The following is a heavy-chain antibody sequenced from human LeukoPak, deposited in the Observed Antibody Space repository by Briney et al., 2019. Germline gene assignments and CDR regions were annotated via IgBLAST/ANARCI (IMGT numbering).Heavy chain of an antibody. Sequence: GGSLRLSCAASGFTFDDYAMHWVRQAPGKGLEWVSGIRWNSGSIGYADSVKGRFTISRDNAKNSLYLQTNSLRAEDTALYYCAKDLEWELRGWGFDYWGQGTLVTVSS. V-gene: IGHV3-9*01. J-gene: IGHJ4*02. D-gene: IGHD1-26*01. CDR3: AKDLEWELRGWGFDY. CDR2: IRWNSGSI. CDR1: GFTFDDYA.